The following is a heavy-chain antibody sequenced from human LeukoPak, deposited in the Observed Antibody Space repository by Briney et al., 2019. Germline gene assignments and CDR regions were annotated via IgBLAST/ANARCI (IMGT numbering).Heavy chain of an antibody. CDR1: GGSISNYY. V-gene: IGHV4-59*01. Sequence: KPSETLSLTCTVSGGSISNYYWSWIRQPPGKGLEWIGYIYYSGSTNYNPSLKSRVPISVDTSKNQFSLKLSSVTAADTAVYYCARGGVRGAPTHDYWGKGTLVTVSS. CDR2: IYYSGST. J-gene: IGHJ4*02. CDR3: ARGGVRGAPTHDY. D-gene: IGHD3-10*01.